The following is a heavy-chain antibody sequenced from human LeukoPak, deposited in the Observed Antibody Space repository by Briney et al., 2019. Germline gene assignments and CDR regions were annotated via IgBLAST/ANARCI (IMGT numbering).Heavy chain of an antibody. Sequence: SETLSLTCTVSGGSISPSSHYWGWVRQAPGKGLEWIGRRYYSGSTYYNPSLKCRGTRSVDTSMSQFSLDLTSVTAADTAVYYCARHGAMRAAAAGAAFDIWGQGTMVTVSS. CDR3: ARHGAMRAAAAGAAFDI. D-gene: IGHD4/OR15-4a*01. CDR1: GGSISPSSHY. CDR2: RYYSGST. V-gene: IGHV4-39*01. J-gene: IGHJ3*02.